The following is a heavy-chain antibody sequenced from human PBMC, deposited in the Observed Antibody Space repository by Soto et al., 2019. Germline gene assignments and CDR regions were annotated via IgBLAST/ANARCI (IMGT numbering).Heavy chain of an antibody. CDR2: IIPILGIA. D-gene: IGHD6-13*01. CDR3: AREPGHYSSSWHFDY. J-gene: IGHJ4*02. V-gene: IGHV1-69*04. CDR1: GGTFSSYT. Sequence: ASVKVSCKASGGTFSSYTISWVRQAPGQGLEWMGRIIPILGIANYAQKFQGRVTITADKSTSTAYMELSSLRSEDTAVYYCAREPGHYSSSWHFDYWGQGTLVTVSS.